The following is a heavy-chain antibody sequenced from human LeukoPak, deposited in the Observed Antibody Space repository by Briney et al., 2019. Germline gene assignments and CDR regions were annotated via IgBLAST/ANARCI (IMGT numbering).Heavy chain of an antibody. D-gene: IGHD5-24*01. CDR3: ARVGMATGDSESYYYYYYMDV. Sequence: PGGSLRLSCAASGFTFSDYYMSWIRQAPGKGLEWVSYISSSGSTIYYADSVKGRFTVSRDNAKNSLYLQMNSLRAEDTAVYYCARVGMATGDSESYYYYYYMDVWGKGTTVTVSS. CDR2: ISSSGSTI. CDR1: GFTFSDYY. V-gene: IGHV3-11*01. J-gene: IGHJ6*03.